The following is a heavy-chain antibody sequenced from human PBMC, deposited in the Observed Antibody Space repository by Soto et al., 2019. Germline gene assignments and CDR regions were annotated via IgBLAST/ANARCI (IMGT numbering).Heavy chain of an antibody. CDR3: ARDRSITMVRGVIGVDGMDV. D-gene: IGHD3-10*01. V-gene: IGHV3-21*01. J-gene: IGHJ6*02. CDR1: GFTFSSYS. Sequence: GSLQLSCAASGFTFSSYSMNGVRQAPGKGLEWVSSISSSSSYIYYADSVKGRFTISRDNAKNSLYLQMNSLRAEDTAVYYCARDRSITMVRGVIGVDGMDVWGQGTTVTVSS. CDR2: ISSSSSYI.